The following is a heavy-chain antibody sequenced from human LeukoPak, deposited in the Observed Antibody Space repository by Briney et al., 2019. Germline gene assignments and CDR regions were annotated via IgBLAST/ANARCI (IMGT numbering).Heavy chain of an antibody. D-gene: IGHD2-2*01. CDR3: AGGHCSSTSCYHGAFDI. CDR1: GGSISSGDYY. J-gene: IGHJ3*02. CDR2: IYYSGST. Sequence: SETLSLTCTVSGGSISSGDYYWSWIRQPPGKGLEWIGYIYYSGSTYYNPSLKSRVTISVDTSKNQFSLKLSSVTAADTAVYYCAGGHCSSTSCYHGAFDIWGQGTMVTVSS. V-gene: IGHV4-30-4*08.